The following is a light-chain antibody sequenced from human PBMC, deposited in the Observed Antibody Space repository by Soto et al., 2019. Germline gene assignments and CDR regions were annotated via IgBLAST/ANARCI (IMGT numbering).Light chain of an antibody. J-gene: IGLJ1*01. V-gene: IGLV2-14*03. CDR3: SSYTTSSTVV. CDR2: EVS. Sequence: QSALTQPASVFGSPGQSITFSCTGTSSDVGGYNFVSWYQQHPGKAPKLMIYEVSSRPSGVSNRFSGSKSGNTASLTISGLQREDEADYYCSSYTTSSTVVFGTGTKLTVL. CDR1: SSDVGGYNF.